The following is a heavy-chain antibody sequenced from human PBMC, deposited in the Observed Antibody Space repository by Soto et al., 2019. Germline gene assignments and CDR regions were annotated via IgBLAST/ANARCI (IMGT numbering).Heavy chain of an antibody. CDR3: TTLSMVRGVDY. D-gene: IGHD3-10*01. V-gene: IGHV3-15*01. J-gene: IGHJ4*02. CDR2: IKSKTDGGTT. Sequence: EVQLVESGGGLVKPGGSLRLSCAASGFTFSNAWMSWVRQAPGKGLEWVGRIKSKTDGGTTDYAAPVKGRFTISSDDSKNTLYLQMNSLKTADTAVYYCTTLSMVRGVDYWGQGTLVTVSS. CDR1: GFTFSNAW.